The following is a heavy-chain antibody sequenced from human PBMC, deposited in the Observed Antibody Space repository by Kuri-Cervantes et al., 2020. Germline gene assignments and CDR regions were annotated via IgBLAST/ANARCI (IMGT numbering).Heavy chain of an antibody. Sequence: GGSLRLSCAASGFTFSSYGMHWVRQAPGKGLEYVSAISSNGGSTYYADSVMGRFTISRDNSKNTLYLQMGSLRAEDMAVYYCARDTRWFGELLFVYWGQGTLVTVSS. CDR2: ISSNGGST. CDR1: GFTFSSYG. D-gene: IGHD3-10*01. J-gene: IGHJ4*02. V-gene: IGHV3-64*02. CDR3: ARDTRWFGELLFVY.